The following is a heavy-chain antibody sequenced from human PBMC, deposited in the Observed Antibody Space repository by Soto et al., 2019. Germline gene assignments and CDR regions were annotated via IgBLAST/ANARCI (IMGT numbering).Heavy chain of an antibody. CDR3: ARDRVLWFGELLGSPFDY. J-gene: IGHJ4*02. V-gene: IGHV1-18*01. CDR1: GYTFTSYG. D-gene: IGHD3-10*01. CDR2: ISAYNGNT. Sequence: QVQLVQSGAEVKKSGASVKVSCKASGYTFTSYGISWVRQAPGQGLEWMGWISAYNGNTNYAQKLQGRVTMTTDTSTSTAYMELRSLRSDETAVYYCARDRVLWFGELLGSPFDYWGQGTLVTVSS.